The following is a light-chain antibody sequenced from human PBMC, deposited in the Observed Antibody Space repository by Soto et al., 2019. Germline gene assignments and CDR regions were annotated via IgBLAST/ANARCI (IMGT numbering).Light chain of an antibody. CDR2: AAS. V-gene: IGKV1-39*01. CDR1: QSISRN. J-gene: IGKJ1*01. Sequence: DIQMTQSPFSLSASVGDRVTITCRASQSISRNLNWYQQKPGKAPKILIYAASSLQSGVPSRFSGSGSGTDFTLTISSLQPEDFATYFCQQSYNTPRTFGQGTKVDIK. CDR3: QQSYNTPRT.